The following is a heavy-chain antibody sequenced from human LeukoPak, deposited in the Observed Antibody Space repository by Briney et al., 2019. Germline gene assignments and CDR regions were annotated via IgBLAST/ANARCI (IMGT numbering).Heavy chain of an antibody. CDR1: GGSISSGGYF. Sequence: SQTLFLTCTVSGGSISSGGYFWTWIRQHPGKGLEWIGYINYSGTTYNNPSLKSRDTISVDTSKNQFSPKLTSVTAADTAVYYCARKRGGGFFDYWGQGTLVTVSS. CDR3: ARKRGGGFFDY. J-gene: IGHJ4*02. D-gene: IGHD2-15*01. V-gene: IGHV4-31*03. CDR2: INYSGTT.